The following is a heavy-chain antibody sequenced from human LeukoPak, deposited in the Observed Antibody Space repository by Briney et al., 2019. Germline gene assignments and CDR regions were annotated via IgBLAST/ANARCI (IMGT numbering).Heavy chain of an antibody. J-gene: IGHJ4*02. D-gene: IGHD3-22*01. CDR1: GFTFSSYG. CDR2: ISYDGSNK. Sequence: AGGSLRLSCAASGFTFSSYGMHWVRQAPGKGLEWVAVISYDGSNKYYADSVKGRFTISRDNSKNTLYLQMNSPRAEDTAVYYCAKNGYYYDSSGYYYNDYWGQGTLVTVSS. CDR3: AKNGYYYDSSGYYYNDY. V-gene: IGHV3-30*18.